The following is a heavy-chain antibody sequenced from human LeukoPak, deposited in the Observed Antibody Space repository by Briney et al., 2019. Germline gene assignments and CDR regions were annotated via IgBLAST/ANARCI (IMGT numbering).Heavy chain of an antibody. CDR2: IYSGGTT. V-gene: IGHV3-53*01. J-gene: IGHJ4*02. Sequence: GGSLRLSCAASGFAVSSNYLSWVRQAPGKGLEWVSVIYSGGTTYYADSVKGRFTISRDNSKNTLYLQMNSLRAEDTAVYYCARGRQYSTGWYYFDFWGQGTVVTVSS. CDR1: GFAVSSNY. CDR3: ARGRQYSTGWYYFDF. D-gene: IGHD6-19*01.